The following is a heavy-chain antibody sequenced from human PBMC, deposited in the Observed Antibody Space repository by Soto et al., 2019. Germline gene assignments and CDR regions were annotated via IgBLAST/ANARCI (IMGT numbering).Heavy chain of an antibody. V-gene: IGHV6-1*01. CDR2: TYYRSNWYT. CDR3: ARGSYYSGWV. J-gene: IGHJ4*02. CDR1: GDSVSSTSTA. Sequence: SQTLSLTCAISGDSVSSTSTAWSWIRQSPSRGLEWLGRTYYRSNWYTDYAVSVKSRITVSPDTSKNQFSLQLNSVTPEDTAVYYCARGSYYSGWVWGQGTLVTVSS. D-gene: IGHD6-19*01.